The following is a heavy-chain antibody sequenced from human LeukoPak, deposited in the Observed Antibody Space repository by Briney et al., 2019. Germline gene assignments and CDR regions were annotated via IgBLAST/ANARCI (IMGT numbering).Heavy chain of an antibody. CDR2: IRSKAHGGTT. CDR1: GFTFGDYA. CDR3: TTRITMVRGVIIHDY. Sequence: GGSLRLSCTASGFTFGDYAMSWFRQAPGKGLEWVGFIRSKAHGGTTEYAASVKGRFTISRDDSKSIAYLQMNSLKTEDTAVYYCTTRITMVRGVIIHDYWGQGTLVTVSS. V-gene: IGHV3-49*03. D-gene: IGHD3-10*01. J-gene: IGHJ4*02.